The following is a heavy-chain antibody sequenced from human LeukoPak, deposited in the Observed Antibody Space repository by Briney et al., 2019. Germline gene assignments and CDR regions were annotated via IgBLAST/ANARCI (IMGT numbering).Heavy chain of an antibody. Sequence: SETLSLTCAVYGGSFSGYYWSWIRQPPGKGLEWIGEINHSGSTNYNPSLKSRVTISVDTSKNQFSLKLSSVTAADTAVYYCARRVFPDYFDFWGQGTLVTVSS. D-gene: IGHD2-8*01. CDR2: INHSGST. V-gene: IGHV4-34*01. CDR3: ARRVFPDYFDF. CDR1: GGSFSGYY. J-gene: IGHJ4*02.